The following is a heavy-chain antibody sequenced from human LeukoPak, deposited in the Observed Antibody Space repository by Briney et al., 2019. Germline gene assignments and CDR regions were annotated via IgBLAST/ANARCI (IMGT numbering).Heavy chain of an antibody. CDR3: AKDAQRGFDYSNSLEY. J-gene: IGHJ4*02. V-gene: IGHV3-33*06. CDR1: GFIFNHHA. CDR2: IWSDKSNK. Sequence: PGGSLRLSCAASGFIFNHHAMHWVRQAPGKGLEWVAVIWSDKSNKFYADSVRGRFTISRDDSGKTVYLQMDTMTVEDTAVYYCAKDAQRGFDYSNSLEYWGQGALVTVAS. D-gene: IGHD4-11*01.